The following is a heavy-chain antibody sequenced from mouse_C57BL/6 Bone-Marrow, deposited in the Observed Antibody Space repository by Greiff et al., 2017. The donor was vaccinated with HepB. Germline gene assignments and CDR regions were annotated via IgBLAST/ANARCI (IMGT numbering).Heavy chain of an antibody. Sequence: QVQLQQSGAELVRPGTSVKMSCKASGYTFTNYWIGWAKQRPGHGLEWIGDIYPGGGYTNYNEKFKGKATLTADKSSSTAYMQFSSLTSEDSAIYYCARSDYGSSLFYWYFDVWGTGTTVTVSS. V-gene: IGHV1-63*01. CDR2: IYPGGGYT. CDR3: ARSDYGSSLFYWYFDV. CDR1: GYTFTNYW. J-gene: IGHJ1*03. D-gene: IGHD1-1*01.